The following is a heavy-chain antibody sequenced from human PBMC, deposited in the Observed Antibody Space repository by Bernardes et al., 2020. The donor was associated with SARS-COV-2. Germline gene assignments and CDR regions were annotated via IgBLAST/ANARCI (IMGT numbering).Heavy chain of an antibody. Sequence: GRALRTSCAASGFTFRSSTMNWVRQAPGKGLAWISSISTSSSYISYSDSVRGRFTISRDNAKNSVSLQMNSLRAEDTAVYYCARVDFSNLYYFDYWGKGTPVTVSS. CDR3: ARVDFSNLYYFDY. V-gene: IGHV3-21*06. D-gene: IGHD4-4*01. CDR1: GFTFRSST. CDR2: ISTSSSYI. J-gene: IGHJ4*02.